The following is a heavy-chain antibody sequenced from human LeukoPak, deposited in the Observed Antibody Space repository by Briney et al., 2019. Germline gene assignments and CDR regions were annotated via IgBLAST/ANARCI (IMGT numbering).Heavy chain of an antibody. D-gene: IGHD2-21*02. CDR1: GFTFSSYA. Sequence: GGSLRLSCAASGFTFSSYAMSWVRQAPGKGLEWVSAISGSGGSTYYADSAKGRFTISRDNSKNTLYLQMNSLRAEDTAVYYCAKDLHTVVVTALCDYWGQGTLVTVSS. V-gene: IGHV3-23*01. J-gene: IGHJ4*02. CDR3: AKDLHTVVVTALCDY. CDR2: ISGSGGST.